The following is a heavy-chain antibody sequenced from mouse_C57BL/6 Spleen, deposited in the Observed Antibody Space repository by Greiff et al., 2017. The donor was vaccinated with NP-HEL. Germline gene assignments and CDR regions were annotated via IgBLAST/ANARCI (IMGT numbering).Heavy chain of an antibody. CDR3: ARYLTGRGGHYFDY. J-gene: IGHJ2*01. Sequence: QVQLQQPGAELVMPGASVKLSCKASGYTFTSYWMHWVKQRPGQGLEWIGEIDPSDSYTNYNQKFKGKSTLTVDKSSSTAYMQLSSLTSEDSAVYYCARYLTGRGGHYFDYWGQGTTLTVSS. D-gene: IGHD4-1*01. CDR2: IDPSDSYT. V-gene: IGHV1-69*01. CDR1: GYTFTSYW.